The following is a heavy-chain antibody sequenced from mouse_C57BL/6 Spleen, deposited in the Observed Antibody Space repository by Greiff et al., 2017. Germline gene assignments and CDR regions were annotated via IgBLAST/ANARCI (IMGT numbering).Heavy chain of an antibody. CDR3: ARKRGPTVVEDAMDY. CDR1: GYTFTNYW. CDR2: IYPGGGYT. Sequence: VQLQQSGAELVRPGTSVKMSCKASGYTFTNYWIGWAKQRPGHGLEWIGDIYPGGGYTNYNEKFKGKATLTADKSSSTAYMQFSSLTSEDSAIYYCARKRGPTVVEDAMDYWGQGTSVTVSS. D-gene: IGHD1-1*01. V-gene: IGHV1-63*01. J-gene: IGHJ4*01.